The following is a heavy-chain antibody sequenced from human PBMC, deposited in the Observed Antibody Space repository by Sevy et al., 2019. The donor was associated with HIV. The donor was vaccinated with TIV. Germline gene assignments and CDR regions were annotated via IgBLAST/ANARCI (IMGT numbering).Heavy chain of an antibody. Sequence: ASVKVSCKASGGTFSSYAISWVRQAPGQGLEWMGGIIPISGTANYAQKFQGRVTITADESTSTAYMELSSLRSEDTAVYYCARGRDGSSPLDWFDPWGQGTLVTVSS. CDR2: IIPISGTA. D-gene: IGHD6-6*01. J-gene: IGHJ5*02. CDR1: GGTFSSYA. CDR3: ARGRDGSSPLDWFDP. V-gene: IGHV1-69*13.